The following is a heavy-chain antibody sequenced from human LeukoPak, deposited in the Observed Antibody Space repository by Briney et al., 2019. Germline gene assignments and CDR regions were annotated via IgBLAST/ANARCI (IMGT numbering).Heavy chain of an antibody. CDR3: ARRGYDYYDSSGYYLFDY. CDR1: GYSFTSYW. Sequence: GESLKISCKGSGYSFTSYWIGWVHQMPGKGLEWMGIIYPGDSDTRYSPSFQGQVTISADKSISTAYLQWSGLKASDTAMYYCARRGYDYYDSSGYYLFDYWGQGTLVTVSS. V-gene: IGHV5-51*07. J-gene: IGHJ4*02. D-gene: IGHD3-22*01. CDR2: IYPGDSDT.